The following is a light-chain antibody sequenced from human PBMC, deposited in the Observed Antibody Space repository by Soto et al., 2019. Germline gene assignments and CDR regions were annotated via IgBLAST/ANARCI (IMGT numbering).Light chain of an antibody. J-gene: IGKJ2*01. Sequence: DIQMTQSPSTLSAYVGDRVTITCRASQNIDGRLAWYQQKPGKAPKLLIYDASSLETGVSSRFSRSGSGAAFTFTISSLQLDDFATYYCQQYNDNSFFGQRTKLEIK. CDR3: QQYNDNSF. CDR1: QNIDGR. V-gene: IGKV1-5*01. CDR2: DAS.